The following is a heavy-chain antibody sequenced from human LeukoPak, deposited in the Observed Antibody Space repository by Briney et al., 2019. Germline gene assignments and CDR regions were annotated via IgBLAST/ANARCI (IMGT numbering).Heavy chain of an antibody. CDR1: GFTFSSYA. Sequence: GGSLRLSCAASGFTFSSYAMSWVRQAPGKGLGWVSAISGSGGSTYYAHSVKGRFTISRDNSKNTLYLQMNSLRGEDTAVYYCVKDRRGDSTTEEAWGQGTLVTVSS. CDR3: VKDRRGDSTTEEA. J-gene: IGHJ4*02. D-gene: IGHD2/OR15-2a*01. V-gene: IGHV3-23*01. CDR2: ISGSGGST.